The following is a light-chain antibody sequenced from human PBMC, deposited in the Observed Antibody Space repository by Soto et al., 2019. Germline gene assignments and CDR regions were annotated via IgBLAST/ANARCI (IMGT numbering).Light chain of an antibody. CDR2: GAS. Sequence: EIVLTKSPCTLSLSQGERASLSCRASQSVTNNYLAWYQQKPGQAPRLLIYGASNRATGIPDRFSGSGSATDFTLTISRLEPEDFAVYFCQQSGSSPLTFGGGTKVDI. J-gene: IGKJ4*01. CDR3: QQSGSSPLT. CDR1: QSVTNNY. V-gene: IGKV3-20*01.